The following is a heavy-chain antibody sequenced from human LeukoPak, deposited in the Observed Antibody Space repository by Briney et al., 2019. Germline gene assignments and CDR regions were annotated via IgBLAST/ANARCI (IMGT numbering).Heavy chain of an antibody. CDR2: ISGIGGST. CDR3: ARDLNMVGATDY. D-gene: IGHD1-26*01. Sequence: PGGSLRLSCAASGFTFSSYAMSWVRQAPGKGLEWVSGISGIGGSTYYADSVKGRFTISRDNSKNTLYLQMNSLRAEYTAVYYCARDLNMVGATDYWGQGTLVTVSS. CDR1: GFTFSSYA. J-gene: IGHJ4*02. V-gene: IGHV3-23*01.